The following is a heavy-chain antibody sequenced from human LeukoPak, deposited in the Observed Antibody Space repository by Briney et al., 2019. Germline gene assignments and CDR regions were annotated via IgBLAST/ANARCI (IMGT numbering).Heavy chain of an antibody. D-gene: IGHD3-10*01. CDR3: AKAHGSGSYGSYFDY. J-gene: IGHJ4*02. CDR1: GFTFDDYA. CDR2: IRYDGSNK. V-gene: IGHV3-30*02. Sequence: PGGSLRLSCAASGFTFDDYAMHWVRQAPGKGLEWVAVIRYDGSNKYYADSVKGRFTISRDNSKNTLYLQMNSLRAEDTAVYYCAKAHGSGSYGSYFDYWGQGTLVTVSS.